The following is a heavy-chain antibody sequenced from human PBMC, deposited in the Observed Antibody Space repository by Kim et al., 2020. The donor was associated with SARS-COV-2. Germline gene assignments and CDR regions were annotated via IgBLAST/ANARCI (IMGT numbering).Heavy chain of an antibody. J-gene: IGHJ4*02. V-gene: IGHV4-34*01. CDR3: ATGSYLCDY. CDR2: INNSGST. CDR1: GGSFSGYY. Sequence: SETLSLTCAVYGGSFSGYYWSWIRQPPGKGLEWIGEINNSGSTNYNPSLKSRVTISVDTSKNQFSLKLSSVTAADTAVYYCATGSYLCDYWGQGTLVPVS.